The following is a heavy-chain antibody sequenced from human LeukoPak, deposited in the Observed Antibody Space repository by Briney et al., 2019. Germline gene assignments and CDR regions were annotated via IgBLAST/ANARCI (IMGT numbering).Heavy chain of an antibody. CDR3: ARGNGEDDDY. CDR2: IYHSGST. CDR1: GYSISSGYY. V-gene: IGHV4-38-2*02. D-gene: IGHD4-17*01. Sequence: SETLSLTCTVSGYSISSGYYWGWIRQPPGKGLEWIGSIYHSGSTYYNPSLKSRVTISVDTSKNQFSLKLSSVTAADTAVYYCARGNGEDDDYWGQGTLVTVSS. J-gene: IGHJ4*02.